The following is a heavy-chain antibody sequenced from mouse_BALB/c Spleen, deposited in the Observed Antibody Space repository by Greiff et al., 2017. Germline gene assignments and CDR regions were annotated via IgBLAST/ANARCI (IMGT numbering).Heavy chain of an antibody. CDR2: ISNGGGST. V-gene: IGHV5-12-2*01. CDR3: ARHRYDVGFAY. D-gene: IGHD2-14*01. J-gene: IGHJ3*01. CDR1: GFTFSSYT. Sequence: EVKLEESGGGLVQPGGSLKLSCAASGFTFSSYTMSWVRQTPEKRLEWVAYISNGGGSTYYPDTVKGRFTISRDNAKNTLYLQMSSLKSEDTAMYYCARHRYDVGFAYWGQGTLVTVSA.